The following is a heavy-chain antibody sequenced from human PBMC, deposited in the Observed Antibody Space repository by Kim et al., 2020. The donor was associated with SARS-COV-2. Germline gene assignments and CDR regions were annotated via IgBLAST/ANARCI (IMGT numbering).Heavy chain of an antibody. CDR3: ATAIVGGPGGYYYYGMDV. CDR1: GFTFSSYA. CDR2: ISSNGGST. Sequence: GGSLRLSCAASGFTFSSYAMHWVRQAPGKGLEYVSAISSNGGSTYYANSVKGRFTISRDNSKNTLYLQMGSLRAEDMAVYYCATAIVGGPGGYYYYGMDVWGQGTTDTVSS. V-gene: IGHV3-64*01. J-gene: IGHJ6*02. D-gene: IGHD1-26*01.